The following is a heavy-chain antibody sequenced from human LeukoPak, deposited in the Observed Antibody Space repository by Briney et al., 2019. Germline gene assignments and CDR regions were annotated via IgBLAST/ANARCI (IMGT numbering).Heavy chain of an antibody. CDR3: ARDRGRYYMDV. CDR2: ISWNSGFI. CDR1: GFTFDDYA. J-gene: IGHJ6*03. Sequence: GGSLRLSCAASGFTFDDYAMHWVRQTPGKGLEWVSGISWNSGFIGYAVSVKGRFTISRENAKNSLYLQMNSLRAGDTAVYYCARDRGRYYMDVWGKGTTVTISS. V-gene: IGHV3-9*01. D-gene: IGHD6-25*01.